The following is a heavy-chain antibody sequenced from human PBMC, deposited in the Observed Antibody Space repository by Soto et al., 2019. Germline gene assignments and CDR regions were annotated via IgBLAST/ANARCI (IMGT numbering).Heavy chain of an antibody. CDR1: GFTVSTKY. CDR2: IYSGGST. J-gene: IGHJ4*02. Sequence: EVQLVESGGGLVQPGGSLRLSCAASGFTVSTKYMSWVRQAPGKALEWVSVIYSGGSTFYADSVRGRFTISRDNSKNTVNLQMNSLRAEDTAVYYCARDPWAADYWGQGTLVTVSS. CDR3: ARDPWAADY. D-gene: IGHD3-16*01. V-gene: IGHV3-66*01.